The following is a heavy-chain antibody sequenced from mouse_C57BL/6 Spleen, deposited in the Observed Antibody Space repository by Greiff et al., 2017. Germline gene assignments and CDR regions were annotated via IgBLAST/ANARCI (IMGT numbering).Heavy chain of an antibody. J-gene: IGHJ1*03. D-gene: IGHD1-1*01. CDR3: ARDYGSSYHWYFEV. V-gene: IGHV5-6*01. Sequence: EVQLVESGGDLVKPGGSLKLSCAASGFTFSSYGMSWVRQTPDKRLEWVATISRGGSYTYYPDSVKGRFTISRDNAKNTLYLQMSSLKSEATAMYYCARDYGSSYHWYFEVWGTGTTVTVSS. CDR1: GFTFSSYG. CDR2: ISRGGSYT.